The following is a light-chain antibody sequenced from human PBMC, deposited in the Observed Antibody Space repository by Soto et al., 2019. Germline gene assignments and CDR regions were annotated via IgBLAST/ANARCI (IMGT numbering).Light chain of an antibody. Sequence: QSVLTQPASVSGSPGQSITISCTGTSDDVGAYNFVSWYQQYPGKAPKLMVVGVINRPSGVSNRFSGSKTGNTASLTISGLQAEDEAFYYCFSHRSGDSHVFGTGTKVTVL. CDR1: SDDVGAYNF. CDR3: FSHRSGDSHV. CDR2: GVI. V-gene: IGLV2-14*01. J-gene: IGLJ1*01.